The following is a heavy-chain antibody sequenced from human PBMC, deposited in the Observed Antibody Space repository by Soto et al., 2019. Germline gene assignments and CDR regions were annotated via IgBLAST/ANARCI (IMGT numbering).Heavy chain of an antibody. CDR2: IIPILGIA. J-gene: IGHJ6*03. D-gene: IGHD2-21*01. CDR1: GGTFSSYT. CDR3: AIVHGGPCRMNF. Sequence: QVQLVQSGAEVKKPGSSVKVSCKASGGTFSSYTISWVRQAPGQGFEWMGRIIPILGIANYAQKFQGRVTITRDKSPRTAKMELRSLRSEDTPVYYCAIVHGGPCRMNFWGKGPTFT. V-gene: IGHV1-69*02.